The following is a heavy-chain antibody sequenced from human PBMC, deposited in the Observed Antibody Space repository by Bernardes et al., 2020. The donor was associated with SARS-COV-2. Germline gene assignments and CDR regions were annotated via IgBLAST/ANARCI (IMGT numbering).Heavy chain of an antibody. V-gene: IGHV3-21*01. Sequence: GGSLRLSCAASGFTFSSYSMNWVRQAPGKGLEWVLSISSSSSYKYYADSVKGRFTISRDNAKNSLYLQMNSLRAEDTAVYYCARDVFVRVHQGWGGMDVWGQGTTVTVSS. CDR2: ISSSSSYK. D-gene: IGHD3-3*01. CDR1: GFTFSSYS. CDR3: ARDVFVRVHQGWGGMDV. J-gene: IGHJ6*02.